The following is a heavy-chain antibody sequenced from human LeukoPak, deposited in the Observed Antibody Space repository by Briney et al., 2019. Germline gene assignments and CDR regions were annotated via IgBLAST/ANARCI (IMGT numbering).Heavy chain of an antibody. CDR2: IYYSGST. J-gene: IGHJ4*02. CDR3: ARDVRYYYGSGNVILFDY. CDR1: GGSISSYY. V-gene: IGHV4-59*01. D-gene: IGHD3-10*01. Sequence: SSETLSLTCTVSGGSISSYYWSWIRQPPGKGLEGMGYIYYSGSTNYNPSLKSRVTISVDTSKNQFSLKLSSVTAADTAVYYCARDVRYYYGSGNVILFDYWGQGTLVTVSS.